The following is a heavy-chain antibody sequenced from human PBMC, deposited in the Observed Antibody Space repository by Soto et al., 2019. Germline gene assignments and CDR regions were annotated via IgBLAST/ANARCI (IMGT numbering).Heavy chain of an antibody. Sequence: GGSLRLSCAASGFTFSSYAMSWVRQAPGKGLEWVSAISGSGGSTYYADSVKGRFTISRDNSKNTLYLQMNSLRAEDTAVYYCAKGRLYYYGSGTPPYTYYFDYWGQGTLVTVSS. J-gene: IGHJ4*02. V-gene: IGHV3-23*01. CDR3: AKGRLYYYGSGTPPYTYYFDY. CDR2: ISGSGGST. D-gene: IGHD3-10*01. CDR1: GFTFSSYA.